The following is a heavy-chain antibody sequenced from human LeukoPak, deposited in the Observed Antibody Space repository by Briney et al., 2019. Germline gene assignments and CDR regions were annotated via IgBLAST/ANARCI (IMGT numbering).Heavy chain of an antibody. J-gene: IGHJ4*02. CDR2: VSASADST. D-gene: IGHD3-10*01. V-gene: IGHV3-23*01. Sequence: GGSLRLSCAASGFTFSSYAMSWVRQAPGKGRGWISTVSASADSTSYADSVKGRFTISRDNSKNALYLQVNSLRADDAALYYCAKSHYYGSGSIDYWGQGTLVTVSS. CDR1: GFTFSSYA. CDR3: AKSHYYGSGSIDY.